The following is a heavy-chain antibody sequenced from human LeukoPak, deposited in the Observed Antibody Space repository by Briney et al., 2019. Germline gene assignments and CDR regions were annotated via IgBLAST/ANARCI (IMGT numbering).Heavy chain of an antibody. Sequence: SETLSLTCTVSGGSISGGDYYRSWIRQPPGEGLEWIGYIYYSGSTYYKPSLKSRVTISVDTSKNQFSLNLSSLTAADTAVYYCARLEIGYYYMDVWGKGTTVTVSS. CDR2: IYYSGST. CDR1: GGSISGGDYY. CDR3: ARLEIGYYYMDV. D-gene: IGHD1-1*01. V-gene: IGHV4-30-4*08. J-gene: IGHJ6*03.